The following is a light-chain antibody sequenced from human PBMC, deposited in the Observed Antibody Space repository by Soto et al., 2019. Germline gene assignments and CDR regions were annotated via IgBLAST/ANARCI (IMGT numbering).Light chain of an antibody. CDR1: QDIGGT. J-gene: IGKJ1*01. Sequence: EIVMTQSPATLSVSPGERATLSCRASQDIGGTLAWYQQKPGHSPRLLIYDTVIRATGVPARFSGSVSGTEFTLTITSLQSEDFAIYFCQQSYTTPWTFGLGTKVE. V-gene: IGKV3-15*01. CDR3: QQSYTTPWT. CDR2: DTV.